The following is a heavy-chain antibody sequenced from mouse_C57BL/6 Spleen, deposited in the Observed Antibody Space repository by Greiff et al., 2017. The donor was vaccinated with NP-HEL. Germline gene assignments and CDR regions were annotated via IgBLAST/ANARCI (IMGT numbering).Heavy chain of an antibody. D-gene: IGHD1-2*01. J-gene: IGHJ1*03. CDR2: INPNNGGT. Sequence: EVQLQQSGPELVKPGASVKISCKASGYTFTDYYMNWVKQSHGKSLEWIGDINPNNGGTSYNQKFKGKATLTVDKSSSTAYMERRSLTSEDSAVDYCAGFDTTADWYFDVWGTGTTVTVSS. CDR1: GYTFTDYY. V-gene: IGHV1-26*01. CDR3: AGFDTTADWYFDV.